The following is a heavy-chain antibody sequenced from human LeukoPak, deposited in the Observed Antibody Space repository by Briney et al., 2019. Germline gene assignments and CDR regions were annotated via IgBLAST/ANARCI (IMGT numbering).Heavy chain of an antibody. CDR1: GFSLSTSGVG. D-gene: IGHD3-22*01. Sequence: KESGPTLVKPTQTLTLTCTFSGFSLSTSGVGVGWIRQPPGKALEWLALIYWNDDKRYSPSLKSRLTITKDTSKNQVVLTMTNMDPVDTATYYCAHSGSYYYDSSGYYYGPGYYFDYWGQGTLVTVSS. J-gene: IGHJ4*02. CDR3: AHSGSYYYDSSGYYYGPGYYFDY. V-gene: IGHV2-5*01. CDR2: IYWNDDK.